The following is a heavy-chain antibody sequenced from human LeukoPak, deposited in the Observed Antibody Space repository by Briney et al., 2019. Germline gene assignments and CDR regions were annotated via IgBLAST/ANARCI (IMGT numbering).Heavy chain of an antibody. V-gene: IGHV3-23*01. CDR2: ISGSGGST. CDR1: GFTFSSYS. Sequence: PGGSLRLSCAASGFTFSSYSMNWVRQAPGKGLEWVSAISGSGGSTYYADSVKGRFTISRDNSKNTLYLQMNSLRAEDTAVYYCAKRASEFYYGSGSYYIDYGGQEPLVTVPS. J-gene: IGHJ4*02. CDR3: AKRASEFYYGSGSYYIDY. D-gene: IGHD3-10*01.